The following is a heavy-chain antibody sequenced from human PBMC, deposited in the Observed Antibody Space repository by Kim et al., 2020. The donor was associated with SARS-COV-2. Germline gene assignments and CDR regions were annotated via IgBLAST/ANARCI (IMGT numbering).Heavy chain of an antibody. CDR1: GFTFSSYA. D-gene: IGHD6-13*01. CDR2: ISYDGSNK. CDR3: AREGRMYSSSWYSGY. Sequence: GGSLRLSCAASGFTFSSYAMHWVRQAPGKGLEWVAVISYDGSNKYYADSVKGRFTISRDNSKNTLYLQMNSLRAEDTAVYYCAREGRMYSSSWYSGYWGQGTLVTVSS. V-gene: IGHV3-30*04. J-gene: IGHJ4*02.